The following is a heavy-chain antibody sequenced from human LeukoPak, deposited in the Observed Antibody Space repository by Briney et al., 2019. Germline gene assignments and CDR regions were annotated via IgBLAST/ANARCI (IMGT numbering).Heavy chain of an antibody. Sequence: LVKVSCKASGYTFTNYAMHWVRQAPGQGLEWMGWINAGNGNTKYSQRFQGRVTITRDTSASTAYMELSSLRSEDTAVYYCARDDKASVTIDYWGQGTLVTVSS. D-gene: IGHD4-17*01. V-gene: IGHV1-3*01. CDR2: INAGNGNT. J-gene: IGHJ4*02. CDR3: ARDDKASVTIDY. CDR1: GYTFTNYA.